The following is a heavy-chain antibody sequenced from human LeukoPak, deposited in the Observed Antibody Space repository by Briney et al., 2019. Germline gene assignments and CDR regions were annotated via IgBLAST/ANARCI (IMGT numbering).Heavy chain of an antibody. V-gene: IGHV4-34*01. D-gene: IGHD4-17*01. Sequence: SETLSLTCVVYGGSFSGYYWRWIRQPPGKGLAWIGEINHSGSTNYNLSLKSRVTISVDTSKNQFSLKLSSVTAADTAVYYCARAGWATVTKGSWFDPWGQGTLVTVSS. CDR2: INHSGST. CDR1: GGSFSGYY. J-gene: IGHJ5*02. CDR3: ARAGWATVTKGSWFDP.